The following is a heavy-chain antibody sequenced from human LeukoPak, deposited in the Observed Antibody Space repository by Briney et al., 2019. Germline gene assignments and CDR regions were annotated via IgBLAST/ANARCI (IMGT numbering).Heavy chain of an antibody. Sequence: GGALRLSCAASGFTLSSYAMSWVRQGPGKGLEWVSAISVSGNTYHADSVKGRFTISRDSSKNTLYLQMNSLRAEDAAVYYCAKAPVTTCSGAYCYPFDYWGQGTLVTVSS. J-gene: IGHJ4*02. CDR1: GFTLSSYA. D-gene: IGHD2-15*01. CDR2: ISVSGNT. V-gene: IGHV3-23*01. CDR3: AKAPVTTCSGAYCYPFDY.